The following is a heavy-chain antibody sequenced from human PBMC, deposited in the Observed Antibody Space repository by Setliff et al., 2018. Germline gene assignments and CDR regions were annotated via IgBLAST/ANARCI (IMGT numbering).Heavy chain of an antibody. Sequence: SETLSLTCRVYGESFSNNYWSWIRQPPGKGLEWIGESNHSGNTTNHPSLKSRLTMSVDTSKNQFSLKLTSVTAADTAVYYCARAVDSTGYFPFWYFDLWGRGTLVTVSS. J-gene: IGHJ2*01. CDR2: SNHSGNT. CDR3: ARAVDSTGYFPFWYFDL. D-gene: IGHD3-22*01. V-gene: IGHV4-34*01. CDR1: GESFSNNY.